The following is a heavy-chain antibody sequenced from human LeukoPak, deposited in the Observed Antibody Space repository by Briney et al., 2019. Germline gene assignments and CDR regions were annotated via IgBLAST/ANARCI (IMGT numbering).Heavy chain of an antibody. CDR1: GFTFSSYW. D-gene: IGHD6-6*01. J-gene: IGHJ6*03. V-gene: IGHV3-7*01. CDR3: ARDSSEYSNSRVGYYYYMDV. Sequence: GGSLRLSCAASGFTFSSYWMSWVRQAPGKGLEWVANIKQDGSEKYYVDSVKGRFTISRDNAKNSLYLQMNSLRAEDTAVYYCARDSSEYSNSRVGYYYYMDVWGKGTTVTVSS. CDR2: IKQDGSEK.